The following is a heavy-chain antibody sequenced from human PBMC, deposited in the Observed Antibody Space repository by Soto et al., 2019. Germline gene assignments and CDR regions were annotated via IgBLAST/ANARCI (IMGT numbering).Heavy chain of an antibody. D-gene: IGHD6-19*01. CDR1: DDSISRSNYF. CDR2: SFYSGNT. Sequence: QLQLQESGPGLVKPSETLSLTCTVSDDSISRSNYFWGWIRQPPGKGLEWIGNSFYSGNTNYNPTLKSRFTTSLDTSNNHFSLRVSSVTAADTAVYYCARPLYSGDSSGSFGYWGPGALVIVSS. V-gene: IGHV4-39*01. J-gene: IGHJ4*02. CDR3: ARPLYSGDSSGSFGY.